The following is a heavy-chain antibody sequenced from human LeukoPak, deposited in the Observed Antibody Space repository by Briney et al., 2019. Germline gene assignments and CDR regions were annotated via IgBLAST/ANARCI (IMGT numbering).Heavy chain of an antibody. J-gene: IGHJ4*02. Sequence: GRSLRLSCTASGFTFGDYAMSWFRQAPGKGLEWVGFIRNKAYGGTTEYAASVKGRFTISRDDSKSIAYLQMNSLKTEDTAVYYCTRDKEYGDTPRTLVYWGQGTLVTVSS. CDR1: GFTFGDYA. CDR2: IRNKAYGGTT. V-gene: IGHV3-49*03. CDR3: TRDKEYGDTPRTLVY. D-gene: IGHD4-17*01.